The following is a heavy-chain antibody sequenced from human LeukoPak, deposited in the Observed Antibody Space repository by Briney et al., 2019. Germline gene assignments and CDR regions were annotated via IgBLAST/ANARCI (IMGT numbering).Heavy chain of an antibody. Sequence: PSETLSLTCGVYGGSLSGYYWSWLRQPPGKGLEWIGEINHSGSTNYNPSLKSRVTISVDTSKNQFSLMLSSVTAADTAVYYCARGRWLNACYHYYYVDVWGKGTTVTVSS. CDR1: GGSLSGYY. CDR2: INHSGST. J-gene: IGHJ6*03. CDR3: ARGRWLNACYHYYYVDV. D-gene: IGHD3-22*01. V-gene: IGHV4-34*01.